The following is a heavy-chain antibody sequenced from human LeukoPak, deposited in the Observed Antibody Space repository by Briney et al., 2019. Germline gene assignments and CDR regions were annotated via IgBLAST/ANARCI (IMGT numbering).Heavy chain of an antibody. CDR2: ISAYNGNT. J-gene: IGHJ5*02. CDR1: GYTFTSYG. CDR3: ARLDRFGESGWFDP. Sequence: ASVKVSCKASGYTFTSYGISWVRQAPGQGLEWMGWISAYNGNTTYAQKLQGRVTMTTDTSTSTAYMELRSLRSDDTAVYYCARLDRFGESGWFDPWGQGTLVTVSS. D-gene: IGHD3-10*01. V-gene: IGHV1-18*01.